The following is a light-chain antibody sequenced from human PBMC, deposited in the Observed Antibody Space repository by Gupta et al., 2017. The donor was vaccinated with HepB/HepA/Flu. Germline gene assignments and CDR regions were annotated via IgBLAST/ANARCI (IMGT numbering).Light chain of an antibody. CDR1: SSNIGNKY. Sequence: QSVLTQPPSVSAALIPKVTISCSGSSSNIGNKYVSWYQQLPAQETKTLMDYDKKRPSGITDRGLCYTAGKYANRGINGLQTEEEADDYCGISDSRLNTSVFGGGTKLTVL. CDR3: GISDSRLNTSV. CDR2: YDK. V-gene: IGLV1-51*01. J-gene: IGLJ3*02.